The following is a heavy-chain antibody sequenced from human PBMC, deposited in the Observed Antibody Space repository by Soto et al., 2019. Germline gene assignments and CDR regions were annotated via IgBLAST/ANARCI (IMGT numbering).Heavy chain of an antibody. J-gene: IGHJ4*02. Sequence: EVQLVESGGGLVQPGGSLRLSCAASGFTFSSYWMHWVRQAPGKVLVWVSRINSDGSNTSYAESVKGRCTISRDNAKNTMYLQMTSLRAEDTAVYYCARDPDGGSGSGGLGWGQGTLVTVSS. CDR1: GFTFSSYW. CDR2: INSDGSNT. V-gene: IGHV3-74*01. D-gene: IGHD1-26*01. CDR3: ARDPDGGSGSGGLG.